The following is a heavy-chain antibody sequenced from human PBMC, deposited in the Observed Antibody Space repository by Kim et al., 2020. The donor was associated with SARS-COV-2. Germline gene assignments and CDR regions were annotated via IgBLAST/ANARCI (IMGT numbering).Heavy chain of an antibody. CDR1: GGSISTNTYY. V-gene: IGHV4-39*01. Sequence: SETLSLTCTVSGGSISTNTYYWGWVRQPPGKGLEWIGTIYYSGSTYYNPSLKSRVTISVDTSKNQFSLKLSSVTAADTAVYYCARHSSGLYRQPFDYWGQGTLVTVSS. CDR2: IYYSGST. CDR3: ARHSSGLYRQPFDY. J-gene: IGHJ4*02. D-gene: IGHD6-19*01.